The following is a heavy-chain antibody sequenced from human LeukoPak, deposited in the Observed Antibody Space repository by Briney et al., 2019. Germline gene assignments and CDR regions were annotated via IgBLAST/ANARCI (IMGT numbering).Heavy chain of an antibody. CDR1: GYTFTGHY. J-gene: IGHJ5*02. V-gene: IGHV1-2*06. D-gene: IGHD3-3*02. CDR2: IHPNSGDT. CDR3: AKNLAS. Sequence: ASVKVSCKASGYTFTGHYMHWVRQAPGQGLEWMGRIHPNSGDTIYAQNFQGRVTMARDTSVSTAYMELSSLTSGDTAVYYCAKNLASWGQGTLVTVSS.